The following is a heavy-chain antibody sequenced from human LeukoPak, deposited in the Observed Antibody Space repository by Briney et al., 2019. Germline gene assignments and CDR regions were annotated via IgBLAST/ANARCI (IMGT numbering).Heavy chain of an antibody. CDR2: IRHDGRIK. D-gene: IGHD3-9*01. CDR1: GFTFSNYG. CDR3: AKDSLTDIDY. V-gene: IGHV3-30*02. J-gene: IGHJ4*02. Sequence: GGSLRLSCAASGFTFSNYGMYWVRQAPGKGLEWVAFIRHDGRIKYYADSVKGRFTISRDNSKNTLYVQMNSLRAEDTAVYYCAKDSLTDIDYWGQGTLVTVSS.